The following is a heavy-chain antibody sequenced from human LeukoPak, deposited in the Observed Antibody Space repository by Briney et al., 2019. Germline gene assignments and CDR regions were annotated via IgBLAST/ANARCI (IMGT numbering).Heavy chain of an antibody. J-gene: IGHJ5*02. CDR2: MCYSRST. CDR1: GGPISSGDYH. Sequence: SQTLSLLCTVSGGPISSGDYHWSWVRQAPGKGLEWVGYMCYSRSTYYNPSLKSRVTISAGTSKNQFSLQLSSVTAADTAVYYCARPCYYDSRIHPWGQETLVTVSS. V-gene: IGHV4-30-4*01. D-gene: IGHD3-22*01. CDR3: ARPCYYDSRIHP.